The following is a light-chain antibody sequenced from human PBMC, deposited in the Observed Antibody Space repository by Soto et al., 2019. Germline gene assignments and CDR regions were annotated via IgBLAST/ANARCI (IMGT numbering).Light chain of an antibody. CDR1: QSVSSN. J-gene: IGKJ1*01. Sequence: SPATLSSTQKHRVTIXYLASQSVSSNLAWYQQKPGQAPRLLIYGASTRATGIPARFSGSGSGTEFTLTISCLQSEDFAVYYCQQYNIWLWRFGQG. CDR3: QQYNIWLWR. CDR2: GAS. V-gene: IGKV3-15*01.